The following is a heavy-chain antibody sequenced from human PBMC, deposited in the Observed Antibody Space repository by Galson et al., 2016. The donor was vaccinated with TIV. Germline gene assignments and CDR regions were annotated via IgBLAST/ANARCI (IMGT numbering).Heavy chain of an antibody. V-gene: IGHV1-69*04. CDR1: GGRLSTYS. J-gene: IGHJ6*02. CDR3: TRDRSIAAPRDMDV. CDR2: IIPIPGIA. Sequence: SVKVSCKASGGRLSTYSINWVRQAPGQGLEWMGRIIPIPGIADYAQKLQGRVTIIADRFTSTVSMELSGLTSDDTAVYYCTRDRSIAAPRDMDVWGQGTAVTVSS. D-gene: IGHD6-6*01.